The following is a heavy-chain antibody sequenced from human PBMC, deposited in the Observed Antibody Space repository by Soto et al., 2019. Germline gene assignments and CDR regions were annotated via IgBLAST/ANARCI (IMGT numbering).Heavy chain of an antibody. D-gene: IGHD3-16*01. CDR2: INPGGDVI. V-gene: IGHV3-11*01. J-gene: IGHJ4*02. CDR3: TRDPRITDF. CDR1: GFSLRDYY. Sequence: QVRLVESGGGLVKPEGSLTLSCAASGFSLRDYYMTWIRQAPGKGLELLSYINPGGDVIKYVDSVKGRFTISRDNANNSLYLHMNNLRAEDTAVYYCTRDPRITDFWGQGTLVTVSS.